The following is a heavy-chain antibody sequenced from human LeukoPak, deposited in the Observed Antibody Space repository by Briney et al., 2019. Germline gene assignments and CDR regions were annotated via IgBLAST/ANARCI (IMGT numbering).Heavy chain of an antibody. Sequence: SETLSLTCGVYGYSLTNHFWIWLRQPPGKGLEWIGEIPHNGATNYNPSLKSRVTISVDTSKNQFFLKLSSVTAADTAVYYCARGPAAIHPWGQGTLVTVSS. V-gene: IGHV4-34*01. D-gene: IGHD2-2*01. CDR2: IPHNGAT. CDR3: ARGPAAIHP. CDR1: GYSLTNHF. J-gene: IGHJ5*02.